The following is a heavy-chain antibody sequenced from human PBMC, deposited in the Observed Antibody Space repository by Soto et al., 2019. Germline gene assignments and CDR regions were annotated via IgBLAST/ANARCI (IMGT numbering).Heavy chain of an antibody. CDR3: ARVGSRGGYYYYGMDG. V-gene: IGHV4-34*01. D-gene: IGHD2-2*01. Sequence: PSETLSLTCAVYGGSFSGYYWSWIRQPPGKGLEWIGEINHSGSTNYNPSLKSRVTISVDTSKNQFSLKLSSVTAADTAVYYCARVGSRGGYYYYGMDGWGQGTTVTVSS. J-gene: IGHJ6*02. CDR2: INHSGST. CDR1: GGSFSGYY.